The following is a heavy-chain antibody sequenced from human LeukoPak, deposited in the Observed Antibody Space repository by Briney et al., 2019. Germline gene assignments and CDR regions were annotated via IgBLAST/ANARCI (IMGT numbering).Heavy chain of an antibody. CDR3: ATTPDPVYYYGSGSYFFDY. CDR2: IYPGDSDT. J-gene: IGHJ4*02. V-gene: IGHV5-51*01. CDR1: GYSFTSYW. D-gene: IGHD3-10*01. Sequence: GESLKISCKGSGYSFTSYWIGWVRQMPGKGLEWMGIIYPGDSDTRYSPSFQGQVTISADKSISTAYLQWSSLKASDTAMYYCATTPDPVYYYGSGSYFFDYWGQGTLVTVSS.